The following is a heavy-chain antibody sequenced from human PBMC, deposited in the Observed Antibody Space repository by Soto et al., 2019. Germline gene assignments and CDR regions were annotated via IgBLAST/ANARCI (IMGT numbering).Heavy chain of an antibody. D-gene: IGHD2-8*01. J-gene: IGHJ1*01. CDR2: FDPEDGET. Sequence: ASVKVSCKVSGYTLTELSMHWVRQAPGKGLEWMGGFDPEDGETIYAQKFQGRVTMTEDTSTDTAYMELSSLRSEDTAVYYCETSPLPDANSPDSPAEYFQHWGQGTLVTVSS. CDR1: GYTLTELS. CDR3: ETSPLPDANSPDSPAEYFQH. V-gene: IGHV1-24*01.